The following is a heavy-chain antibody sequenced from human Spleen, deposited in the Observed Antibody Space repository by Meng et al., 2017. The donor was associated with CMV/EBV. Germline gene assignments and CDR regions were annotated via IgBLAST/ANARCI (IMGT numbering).Heavy chain of an antibody. CDR3: ARSGGGNRSYNYYGMDV. V-gene: IGHV4-34*01. D-gene: IGHD3-16*01. CDR1: GGSFSGYY. Sequence: SQTLSLTCAVYGGSFSGYYWSWIRQPPGKGLEWIGEINHSGSTNYNPSLKSRVTISVDTSKNQFSLKLSSVTAADTARYYCARSGGGNRSYNYYGMDVWGQGTTVTVSS. J-gene: IGHJ6*02. CDR2: INHSGST.